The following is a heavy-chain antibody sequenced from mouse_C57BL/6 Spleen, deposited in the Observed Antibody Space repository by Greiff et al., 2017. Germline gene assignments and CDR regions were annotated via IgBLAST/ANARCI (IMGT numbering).Heavy chain of an antibody. CDR2: IDPSDSYT. CDR3: ARGSTRGFAY. CDR1: GYTFTSYW. D-gene: IGHD2-1*01. Sequence: QVQLQQPGAKLVMPGASVKLSCKASGYTFTSYWMHWVKQRPGQGLEWIGEIDPSDSYTNYNQKFKGKSTLTVDKSSSTAYMQLSSLTSEDSAVYYCARGSTRGFAYWGQGTLVTVSA. V-gene: IGHV1-69*01. J-gene: IGHJ3*01.